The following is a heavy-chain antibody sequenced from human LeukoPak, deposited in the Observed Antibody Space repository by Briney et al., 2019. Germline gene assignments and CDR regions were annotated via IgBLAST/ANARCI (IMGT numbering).Heavy chain of an antibody. CDR1: GGSISSGSYY. J-gene: IGHJ5*02. Sequence: SQTLSLTCTVSGGSISSGSYYWSWIRQPAGKGLEWIGRIYTSGSTNYNPSLKSRVTMSVDTPKNQFSLKLSSVTAADTAVYYCARNRYSSSLRWFDPWGQGTWSPSPQ. CDR2: IYTSGST. D-gene: IGHD6-13*01. CDR3: ARNRYSSSLRWFDP. V-gene: IGHV4-61*02.